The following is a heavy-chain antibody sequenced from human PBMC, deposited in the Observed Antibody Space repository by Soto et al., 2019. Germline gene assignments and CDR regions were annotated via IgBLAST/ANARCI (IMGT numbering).Heavy chain of an antibody. Sequence: QVQLMDSGGGLVQPGGSLRLSCAASGFLFNTYAMQWVRQAPGKGLEWVAVISYDGNNQDYADSVKGRFTISRDNSRNTLYLQMNDLRSEDTAVYYCARPGSGHDVLTGRYFYYFHTVDVWGQGTTVTVSS. J-gene: IGHJ6*02. CDR3: ARPGSGHDVLTGRYFYYFHTVDV. CDR1: GFLFNTYA. D-gene: IGHD3-9*01. CDR2: ISYDGNNQ. V-gene: IGHV3-30-3*01.